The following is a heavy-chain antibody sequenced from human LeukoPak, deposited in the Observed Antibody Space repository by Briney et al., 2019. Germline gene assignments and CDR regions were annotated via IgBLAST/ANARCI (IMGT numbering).Heavy chain of an antibody. V-gene: IGHV4-39*01. J-gene: IGHJ5*02. CDR3: ARHLLVISGNWFDP. CDR1: GGSISSSSYY. CDR2: IYYSGST. D-gene: IGHD2-8*02. Sequence: SETLSLTCTVSGGSISSSSYYWGWIRQPPGKGLEWIGSIYYSGSTYYNPSLKSRVTISVDTSKNQFSLKLSSVTAADTAVYYCARHLLVISGNWFDPWGQGTRVTVSS.